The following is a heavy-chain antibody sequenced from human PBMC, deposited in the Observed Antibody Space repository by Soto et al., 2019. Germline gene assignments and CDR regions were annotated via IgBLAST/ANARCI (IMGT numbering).Heavy chain of an antibody. Sequence: QVQLQESGPGLVKPSQTLSLTCTVSGGSISSGGYYWNWIRQHPGKGLEWIGYIYYMGSTYYNPSLMSRVTISLATSKNPFSLELSPVTAADTAVYYCARSVFPWGQGTLVTVSS. V-gene: IGHV4-31*03. CDR1: GGSISSGGYY. J-gene: IGHJ5*02. CDR3: ARSVFP. CDR2: IYYMGST.